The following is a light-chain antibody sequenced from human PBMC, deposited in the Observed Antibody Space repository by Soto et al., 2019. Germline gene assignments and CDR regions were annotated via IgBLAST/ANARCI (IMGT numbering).Light chain of an antibody. CDR3: QHYNTWPWT. V-gene: IGKV3-20*01. Sequence: ILLTLSPCTLPLSPGARATLSCRASQSVSSKYLAWYQQKPGQAPRLLLYGTSTRATGIPERFSGSGSGTDFTLTISSLQSEDFAVYYCQHYNTWPWTFGQGTRLDIK. CDR1: QSVSSKY. J-gene: IGKJ1*01. CDR2: GTS.